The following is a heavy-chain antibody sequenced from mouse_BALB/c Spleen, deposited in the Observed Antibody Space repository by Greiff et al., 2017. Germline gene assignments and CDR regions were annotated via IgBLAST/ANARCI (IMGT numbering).Heavy chain of an antibody. J-gene: IGHJ1*01. Sequence: VQLQQSGPELVKPGASVKMSCKASGYTFTSYVMHWVKQKPGQGLEWIGYINPYNDGTKYNEKFKGKATLTSDKSSSTAYMELSSLTSEDSAVYYCARRGITTATDWYFDVWGAGTTVTVSS. D-gene: IGHD1-2*01. CDR1: GYTFTSYV. CDR3: ARRGITTATDWYFDV. V-gene: IGHV1-14*01. CDR2: INPYNDGT.